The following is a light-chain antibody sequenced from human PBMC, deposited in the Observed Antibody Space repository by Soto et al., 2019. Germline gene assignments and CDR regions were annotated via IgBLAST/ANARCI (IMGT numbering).Light chain of an antibody. CDR1: QSISTW. CDR3: QQYNSYPWT. V-gene: IGKV1-5*03. Sequence: DIQMTQSPSTLSASVVDRVTIPCRASQSISTWLAWYQQKPGKATKLLIYKATSLDSGFPSRFSGSGSGTKFTLTISSLQPDDFATYYGQQYNSYPWTFGQGTKVEIK. J-gene: IGKJ1*01. CDR2: KAT.